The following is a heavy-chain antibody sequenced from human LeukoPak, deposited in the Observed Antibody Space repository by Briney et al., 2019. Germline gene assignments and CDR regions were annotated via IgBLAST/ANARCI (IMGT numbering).Heavy chain of an antibody. D-gene: IGHD3-9*01. CDR3: KQETAYEILTGYYVDAFDI. Sequence: GGSLRLSCAASGFTFSSYEMNWVRQAPGKGLEWVSYISSSGATKYYADSVKGRFTISRDNAKNSLYLQMNSLRAEDTAFFFFKQETAYEILTGYYVDAFDIWGQGTMVTVSS. J-gene: IGHJ3*02. CDR2: ISSSGATK. CDR1: GFTFSSYE. V-gene: IGHV3-48*03.